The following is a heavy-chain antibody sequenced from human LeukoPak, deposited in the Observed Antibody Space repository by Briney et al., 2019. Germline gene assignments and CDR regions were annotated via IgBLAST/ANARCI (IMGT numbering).Heavy chain of an antibody. J-gene: IGHJ4*02. CDR2: INPNSGGT. CDR1: GYPFTAYY. Sequence: ASVKVSCKASGYPFTAYYMHWVRQAPGQGLEWMGWINPNSGGTKYAQKFQGRVTMTRDTSISTAYMELSRLTSDDTAVYYFARTHEHSSSSDYWGQGTLVTVSS. V-gene: IGHV1-2*02. CDR3: ARTHEHSSSSDY. D-gene: IGHD6-6*01.